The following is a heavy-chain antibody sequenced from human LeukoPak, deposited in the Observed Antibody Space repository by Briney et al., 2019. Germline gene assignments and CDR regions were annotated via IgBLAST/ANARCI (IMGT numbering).Heavy chain of an antibody. CDR2: IWYDGSNK. J-gene: IGHJ2*01. CDR3: ARDRATRYFDL. Sequence: GGSLRLSCAASGFTFRNYGMHWVRQAPGKGLEWVAFIWYDGSNKYYADSVKGRFTISRDNSKNTLYLQMNSLRAEDTASYYCARDRATRYFDLWGRGTLVTASS. CDR1: GFTFRNYG. V-gene: IGHV3-33*01. D-gene: IGHD3-10*01.